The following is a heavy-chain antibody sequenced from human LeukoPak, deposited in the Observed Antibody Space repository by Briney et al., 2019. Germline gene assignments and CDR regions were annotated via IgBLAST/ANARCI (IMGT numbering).Heavy chain of an antibody. V-gene: IGHV3-33*01. J-gene: IGHJ6*02. Sequence: PGGSLRLSCAASGFTFSSYGMHWVRQAPGKGLEWVAVIWYDGSNKYYADSVKGRFTISRDSSKNTLYLQMNSLRAEDTAVYYCARENGIYGMDVWGQGTTVTVSS. CDR2: IWYDGSNK. CDR1: GFTFSSYG. CDR3: ARENGIYGMDV. D-gene: IGHD1-1*01.